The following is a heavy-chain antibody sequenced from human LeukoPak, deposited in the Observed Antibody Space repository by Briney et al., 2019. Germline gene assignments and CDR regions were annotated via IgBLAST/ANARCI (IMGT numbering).Heavy chain of an antibody. CDR3: ARDAIAAAGTFDY. CDR2: INPSGGST. J-gene: IGHJ4*02. D-gene: IGHD6-13*01. Sequence: ASVKVSCKASGYTFTSYYMHWVRQAPGQGLEWMGIINPSGGSTSYARKFQGRVTMTRDTSTSTVYMELSSLRSDDTAVYYCARDAIAAAGTFDYWGQGTLVTVSS. CDR1: GYTFTSYY. V-gene: IGHV1-46*01.